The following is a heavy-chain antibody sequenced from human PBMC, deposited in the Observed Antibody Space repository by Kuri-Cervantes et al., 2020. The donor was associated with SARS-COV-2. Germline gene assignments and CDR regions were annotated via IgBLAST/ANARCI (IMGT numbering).Heavy chain of an antibody. D-gene: IGHD6-19*01. CDR2: IYTSGST. V-gene: IGHV4-4*07. Sequence: GSLRLSCTVSGGSISSYYWSWIRQPAGKGLEWMGRIYTSGSTNYNPSLKSRVTMSVDTSKNQFSLKLNSVTAADTAVYYCARDRGSGWYYWFDPWGQGTLVTVSS. J-gene: IGHJ5*02. CDR1: GGSISSYY. CDR3: ARDRGSGWYYWFDP.